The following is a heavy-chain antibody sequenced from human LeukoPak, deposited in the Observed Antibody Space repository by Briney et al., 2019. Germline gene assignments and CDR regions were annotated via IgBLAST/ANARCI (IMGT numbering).Heavy chain of an antibody. CDR2: ISYDGSNK. V-gene: IGHV3-30*03. CDR3: ARGPSRLRYDH. D-gene: IGHD2-15*01. J-gene: IGHJ4*02. Sequence: GGSLRLSCAASGFTFSSYGMHWVRQAPGKGLEWVAVISYDGSNKYYADSVKGRFTISRDNSKNTLYLQMGSLRAGDMAVYYCARGPSRLRYDHWGQGTLVTVSS. CDR1: GFTFSSYG.